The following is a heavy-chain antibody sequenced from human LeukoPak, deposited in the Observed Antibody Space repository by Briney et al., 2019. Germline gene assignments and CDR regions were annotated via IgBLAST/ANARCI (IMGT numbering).Heavy chain of an antibody. Sequence: GGSLRLSCAASGFTFSNAWMSWVRQAPGKGLAWVGRIKSKTDGGTTYYAAPVKDRFNISRDDSKSIAYLQMNSLKTEDTAVYYCTRDQTPYYWGQGTLVTVSS. CDR2: IKSKTDGGTT. V-gene: IGHV3-15*01. J-gene: IGHJ4*02. CDR1: GFTFSNAW. CDR3: TRDQTPYY.